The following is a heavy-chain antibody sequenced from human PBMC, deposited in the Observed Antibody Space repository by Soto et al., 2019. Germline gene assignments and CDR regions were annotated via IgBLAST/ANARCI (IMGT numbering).Heavy chain of an antibody. CDR2: IYYSGST. CDR1: GGSISSGGYY. D-gene: IGHD6-19*01. CDR3: ARVSSGWYYY. Sequence: PSETLSLTCTVSGGSISSGGYYWSWIRQHPGKGLEWIGYIYYSGSTHYNPSLKSRVTISVDTSKNQFSLKLSSVTAADTAVYYCARVSSGWYYYWGQGTLVTVSS. V-gene: IGHV4-31*03. J-gene: IGHJ4*02.